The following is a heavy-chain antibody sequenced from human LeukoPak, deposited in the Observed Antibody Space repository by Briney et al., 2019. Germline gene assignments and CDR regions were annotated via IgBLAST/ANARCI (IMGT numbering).Heavy chain of an antibody. V-gene: IGHV4-59*08. D-gene: IGHD4-11*01. CDR1: GASISSYY. CDR2: IYYGGST. J-gene: IGHJ5*02. Sequence: SETLSLTCTVSGASISSYYWSWIRQPPGKGLEWIGYIYYGGSTNYNPSLKSRVTISVDASKDQFSLTLSSVTAANTAIYYCARHDYSNYPPNNWFDPWGQGTLVTVSS. CDR3: ARHDYSNYPPNNWFDP.